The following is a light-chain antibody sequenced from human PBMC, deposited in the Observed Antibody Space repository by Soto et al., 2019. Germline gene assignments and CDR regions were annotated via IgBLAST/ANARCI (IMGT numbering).Light chain of an antibody. V-gene: IGLV2-14*03. CDR1: SSVVGGYTY. CDR2: NVN. J-gene: IGLJ1*01. CDR3: SSLTSSTTHV. Sequence: QSVLTQPASMSRSPGQSITISFTVTSSVVGGYTYVSWYQKHPGEVPKVIIFNVNNRPSGVSDRFSGSRSGNTASLTISGLQAEDEADYYCSSLTSSTTHVFGTEPKVTVL.